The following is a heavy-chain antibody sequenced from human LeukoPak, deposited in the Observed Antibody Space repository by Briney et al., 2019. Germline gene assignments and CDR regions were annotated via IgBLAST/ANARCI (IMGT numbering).Heavy chain of an antibody. D-gene: IGHD3-10*01. CDR2: ISGSGGTT. J-gene: IGHJ4*02. CDR1: RFTFSNYA. V-gene: IGHV3-23*01. CDR3: AKTPITMIRGVIITEPDYFDY. Sequence: GGSLRLSCAASRFTFSNYAMSWVRQAPRKGLEWVSSISGSGGTTYYADSVKGRFTISRDNSKNTLYLQMNSLRAEDTAVYYCAKTPITMIRGVIITEPDYFDYWGQGTLVTVSS.